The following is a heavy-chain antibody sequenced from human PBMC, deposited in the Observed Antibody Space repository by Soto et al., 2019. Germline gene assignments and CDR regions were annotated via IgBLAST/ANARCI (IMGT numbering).Heavy chain of an antibody. CDR2: ISYDGTNK. Sequence: GGSLRLSCAASGFTFSSYGMHWVRQAPGKGLEWVAVISYDGTNKYYADSVKGRFTISRDNSKNTLYLQMNSLRAEDTAVYYCASGPILLWFGELPNNWFDPWGQGTLVTVSS. CDR3: ASGPILLWFGELPNNWFDP. V-gene: IGHV3-30*03. CDR1: GFTFSSYG. J-gene: IGHJ5*02. D-gene: IGHD3-10*01.